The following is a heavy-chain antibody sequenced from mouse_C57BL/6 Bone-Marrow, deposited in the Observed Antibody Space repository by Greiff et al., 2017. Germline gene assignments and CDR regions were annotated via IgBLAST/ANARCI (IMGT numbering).Heavy chain of an antibody. Sequence: EVQLVESGGGLVQPGGSMKLSCVASGFTFSNYWMNWVRQSPEKGLEWVAQIRLKSDNYATHYAESVKGRFTISRDDSKSSVYLQMKNLRAEDTGIYYCTVYYYGSTWYFDVWGTGTTVTVSS. CDR3: TVYYYGSTWYFDV. J-gene: IGHJ1*03. D-gene: IGHD1-1*01. CDR1: GFTFSNYW. CDR2: IRLKSDNYAT. V-gene: IGHV6-3*01.